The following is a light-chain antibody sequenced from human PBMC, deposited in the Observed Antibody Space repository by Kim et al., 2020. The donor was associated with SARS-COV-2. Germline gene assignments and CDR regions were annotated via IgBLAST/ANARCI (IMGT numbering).Light chain of an antibody. CDR1: QSISSW. Sequence: ASLGDRVTITCRASQSISSWLALYQQRPGKAPMLLIYAASLLQSAVPSRFSGSGSGTDFTLTISSLQPEDFATYYCQQANSFPWTFGQGTRVDIK. J-gene: IGKJ1*01. V-gene: IGKV1-12*01. CDR3: QQANSFPWT. CDR2: AAS.